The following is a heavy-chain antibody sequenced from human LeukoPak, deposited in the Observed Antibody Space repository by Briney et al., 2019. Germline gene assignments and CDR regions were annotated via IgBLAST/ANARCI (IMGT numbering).Heavy chain of an antibody. D-gene: IGHD2-15*01. J-gene: IGHJ4*02. CDR3: ARDRRAGYWGFFDY. CDR2: VYYSGSA. CDR1: GGSMSNDY. V-gene: IGHV4-59*01. Sequence: SETLSLTCTVSGGSMSNDYWTWIRQPPGKELEWIGYVYYSGSAEYNPSLKSRVTISIDTSKNQFSLKLSSVTAADTAVYYCARDRRAGYWGFFDYWGQGTLVTVSS.